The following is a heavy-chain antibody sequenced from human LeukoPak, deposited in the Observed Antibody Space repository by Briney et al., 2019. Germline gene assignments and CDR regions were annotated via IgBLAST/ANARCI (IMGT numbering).Heavy chain of an antibody. CDR3: ARERFGVFDY. CDR1: GYTFTSYY. D-gene: IGHD3-10*01. CDR2: INPSGGTT. Sequence: ASVKVSCKASGYTFTSYYMHWVRQAPGQGLEWMGLINPSGGTTRYAQKFQGRVTMTRDLSTSTAYMELRSLRSDDTAVYYCARERFGVFDYWGQGTLVTVSS. V-gene: IGHV1-46*01. J-gene: IGHJ4*02.